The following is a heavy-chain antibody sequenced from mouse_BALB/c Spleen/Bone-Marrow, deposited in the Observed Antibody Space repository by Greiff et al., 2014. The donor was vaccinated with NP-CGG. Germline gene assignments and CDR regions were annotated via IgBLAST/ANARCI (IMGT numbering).Heavy chain of an antibody. D-gene: IGHD6-1*01. CDR2: INPSSGYN. CDR3: ARGQAY. CDR1: GFTFTSYT. Sequence: QVQLQQSGAELARPGGSVKMSCKASGFTFTSYTMYWVKQRPGKGLEWIGYINPSSGYNNYNHKFKGKATLTADKSSSTAYMQLSSLTSEDSAVYYCARGQAYWGQGTLVTVSA. J-gene: IGHJ3*01. V-gene: IGHV1-4*01.